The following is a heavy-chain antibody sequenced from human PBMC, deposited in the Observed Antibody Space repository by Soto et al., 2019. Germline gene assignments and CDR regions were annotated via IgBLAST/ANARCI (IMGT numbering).Heavy chain of an antibody. CDR1: GFTFSDYY. CDR3: ARVSLTYNDFWSGYYFDY. V-gene: IGHV3-11*06. Sequence: GGSLRLSCAASGFTFSDYYISWIRQAPGKVLEWVSYISSSSSNTNYADSVKGRFTISRDNAKNSLYLQMNSLRAEDTAVYYCARVSLTYNDFWSGYYFDYWGQGXLVTVYS. J-gene: IGHJ4*02. CDR2: ISSSSSNT. D-gene: IGHD3-3*01.